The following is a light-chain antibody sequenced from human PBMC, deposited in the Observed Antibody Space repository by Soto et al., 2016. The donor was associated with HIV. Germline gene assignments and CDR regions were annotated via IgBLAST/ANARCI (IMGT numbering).Light chain of an antibody. Sequence: DIQMTRSPSTLSASIGDRVTITCRASQDIVDWLAWYQQEPGKTPNLLIYRASTLKSGVPSRFSGTGSGTQFTLTISSLQPADFATYYCQQYDTYPLTFGGGPRWRAN. CDR2: RAS. CDR3: QQYDTYPLT. CDR1: QDIVDW. J-gene: IGKJ4*01. V-gene: IGKV1-5*03.